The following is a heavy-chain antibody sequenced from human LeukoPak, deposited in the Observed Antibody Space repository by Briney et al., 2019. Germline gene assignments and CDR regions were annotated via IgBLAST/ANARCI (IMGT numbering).Heavy chain of an antibody. V-gene: IGHV4-59*01. J-gene: IGHJ2*01. CDR2: IYYSGST. CDR3: ARQGFYWYLDF. CDR1: SGSIINNY. Sequence: SETLSLTCAVSSGSIINNYWSWIRQPPGKGLEWIGYIYYSGSTNYSPSLKSRVTISVDTSKNQFSLKLTSVTAADTAAYYCARQGFYWYLDFWGRGTLVTVSS.